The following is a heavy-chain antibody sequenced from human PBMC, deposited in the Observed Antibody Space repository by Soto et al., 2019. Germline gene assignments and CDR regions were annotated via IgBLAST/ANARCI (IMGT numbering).Heavy chain of an antibody. CDR2: IIPIFGTA. D-gene: IGHD4-17*01. V-gene: IGHV1-69*06. J-gene: IGHJ6*02. Sequence: SVKVSCKASGGTFSSYAMSWVRQAPGQGLEWMGGIIPIFGTANYAQKFQGRVTITADKSTSTAYMELSSLRSEDTAVYYCARRITTVTTAYYYVMDVWGQGTTATVSS. CDR3: ARRITTVTTAYYYVMDV. CDR1: GGTFSSYA.